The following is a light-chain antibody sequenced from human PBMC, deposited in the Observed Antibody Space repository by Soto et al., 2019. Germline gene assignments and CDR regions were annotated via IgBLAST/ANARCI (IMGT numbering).Light chain of an antibody. CDR2: GAS. V-gene: IGKV3-20*01. CDR1: QSVSSSD. CDR3: QRHGAT. J-gene: IGKJ1*01. Sequence: EIVLTQSPGTLSLSPEERATLSCRASQSVSSSDLAWYQQKPGQAPRLLIYGASSRATGIPDRFSGSGAGTDFTLTISGLEPEDSAAYYCQRHGATFGQGTKVEIK.